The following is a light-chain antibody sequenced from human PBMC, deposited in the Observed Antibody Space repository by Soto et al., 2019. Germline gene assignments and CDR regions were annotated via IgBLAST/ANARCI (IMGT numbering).Light chain of an antibody. CDR1: QSVSSSY. CDR2: GAS. J-gene: IGKJ3*01. Sequence: EIVLTQSPGTLSLSPGERATLSCRASQSVSSSYLAWYQQKPGQAPRLLIYGASSRATGIPDRFSGSGSGTDFTLTISRLDPEDFAVYYCQQYGSSFTFGPGTKVEIK. V-gene: IGKV3-20*01. CDR3: QQYGSSFT.